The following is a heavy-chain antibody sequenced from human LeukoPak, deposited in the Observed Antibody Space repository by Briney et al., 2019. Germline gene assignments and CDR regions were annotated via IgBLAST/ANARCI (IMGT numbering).Heavy chain of an antibody. CDR3: ARGGSYLSAFDI. D-gene: IGHD1-26*01. V-gene: IGHV3-7*03. J-gene: IGHJ3*02. Sequence: GGSLRLSCAASGFIFSTSWMSWVRQAPGKGLEWVANIKQDGSQKHYVDSVKGRFTISRDNSKNTLYLQMNSLRAEDTAVYYCARGGSYLSAFDIWGQGTMVTVSS. CDR1: GFIFSTSW. CDR2: IKQDGSQK.